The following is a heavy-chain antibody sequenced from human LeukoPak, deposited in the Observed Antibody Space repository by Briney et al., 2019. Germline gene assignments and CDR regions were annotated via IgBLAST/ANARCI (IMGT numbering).Heavy chain of an antibody. CDR1: GFTFSSYG. J-gene: IGHJ4*02. CDR3: AKPPGQYSSSWYVFDY. Sequence: GGSLRLSCAASGFTFSSYGMHWVRQAPGKGLEWVAFIRYDGSNKYYADSVKGRFTISGDNSKNTLYLQMNSLRAEDTAVYYCAKPPGQYSSSWYVFDYWGQGTLVTVSS. D-gene: IGHD6-13*01. CDR2: IRYDGSNK. V-gene: IGHV3-30*02.